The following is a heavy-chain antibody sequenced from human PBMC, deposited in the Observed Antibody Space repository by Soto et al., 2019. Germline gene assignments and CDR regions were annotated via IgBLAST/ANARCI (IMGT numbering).Heavy chain of an antibody. CDR2: IYYSGST. CDR3: RWAGTGYYYYYYMDV. J-gene: IGHJ6*03. Sequence: SETLSLTCTVSGGSISSYYWSWIRQPPGKGLEWIGYIYYSGSTNYNPSLKSRVTISVDTSKNQFSLKLSSVTAAVTVVYYCRWAGTGYYYYYYMDVWGKGTTVTVSS. CDR1: GGSISSYY. D-gene: IGHD6-19*01. V-gene: IGHV4-59*08.